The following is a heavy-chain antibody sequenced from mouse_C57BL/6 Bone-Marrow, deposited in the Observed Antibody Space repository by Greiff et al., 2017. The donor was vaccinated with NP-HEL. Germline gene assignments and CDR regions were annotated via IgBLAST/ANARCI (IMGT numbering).Heavy chain of an antibody. J-gene: IGHJ2*01. Sequence: VQLQQSGAELVRPGASVKLSCTASGFNIKDDYMHWVKQRPEQGLEWIGWIDPENGDTEYASKFQGKATIPADTSSNTAYLQLSSLTSEDTAVYYCTTRGSSDYWGQGTTLTVSS. V-gene: IGHV14-4*01. CDR1: GFNIKDDY. CDR2: IDPENGDT. CDR3: TTRGSSDY. D-gene: IGHD1-3*01.